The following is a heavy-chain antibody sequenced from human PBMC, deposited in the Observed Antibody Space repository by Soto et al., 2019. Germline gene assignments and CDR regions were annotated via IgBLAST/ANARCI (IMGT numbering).Heavy chain of an antibody. CDR2: ISGSGGST. CDR1: GFTFSIYA. D-gene: IGHD3-3*01. J-gene: IGHJ4*02. Sequence: GGSLRLSCASSGFTFSIYAMSWLRQAPGKGLEWVSAISGSGGSTYYADSVKGRFTISRDNSKNTLYLQMNSLRAEDTAVYYCATDQYPDFWSVDRHYWGQGTLVTVSS. CDR3: ATDQYPDFWSVDRHY. V-gene: IGHV3-23*01.